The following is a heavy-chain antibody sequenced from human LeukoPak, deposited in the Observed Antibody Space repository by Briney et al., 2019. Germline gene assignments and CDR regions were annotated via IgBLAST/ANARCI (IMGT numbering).Heavy chain of an antibody. Sequence: GASLRLSCAASGFSLSTYGVSWVRQPPGKGLEWVSGITGTGGSTYYADSVKGRFTVSRDTSRNTLYLQMNSLRAEDTAIYYCAKDHGAAVAGFYYWGQGTLVTVSS. CDR1: GFSLSTYG. V-gene: IGHV3-23*01. CDR2: ITGTGGST. J-gene: IGHJ4*02. CDR3: AKDHGAAVAGFYY. D-gene: IGHD6-19*01.